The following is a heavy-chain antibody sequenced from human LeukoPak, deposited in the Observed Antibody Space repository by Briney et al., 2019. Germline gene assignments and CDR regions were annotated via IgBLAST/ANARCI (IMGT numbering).Heavy chain of an antibody. CDR2: IYYSGST. J-gene: IGHJ6*02. CDR3: ARHHDIFQFWGMDV. V-gene: IGHV4-39*01. Sequence: PSETLSLTCTVSGGSISSSSYYWGWIRQPPGKGLEWIGSIYYSGSTYYNPSLKSRVTISVDTSKNQFSLKLSSVTAADTAVYYCARHHDIFQFWGMDVWGQGTTVTVSS. D-gene: IGHD3-9*01. CDR1: GGSISSSSYY.